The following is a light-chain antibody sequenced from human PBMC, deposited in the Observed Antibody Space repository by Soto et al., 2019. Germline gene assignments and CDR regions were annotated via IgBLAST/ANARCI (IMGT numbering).Light chain of an antibody. CDR1: NSIIGSNT. CDR3: AAWDDSLNGYV. J-gene: IGLJ1*01. Sequence: SGPDQPTSASGNPGQRVPIPCSGSNSIIGSNTVTWYQQLPGTAPNLLIYSNNQRPSGVPDRFSGSKSGTSASLAISGLQSEDEADYYCAAWDDSLNGYVFVNGTKVTVL. V-gene: IGLV1-44*01. CDR2: SNN.